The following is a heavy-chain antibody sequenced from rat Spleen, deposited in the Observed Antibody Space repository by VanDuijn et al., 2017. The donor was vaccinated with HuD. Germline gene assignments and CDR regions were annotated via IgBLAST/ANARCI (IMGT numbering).Heavy chain of an antibody. V-gene: IGHV5-7*01. CDR2: ISYDGSST. CDR1: GFTFSDYN. J-gene: IGHJ2*01. D-gene: IGHD1-12*02. Sequence: EVQLVESGGGLVQPGRSLKLSCAASGFTFSDYNMAWVRQAPKKGLEWVATISYDGSSTYYRDSVKGRFTVSRDNAKSTLFLQMDSLRSEDTATYYCAKSRFYYYDGGYYCFNYWGLGVMVTVSS. CDR3: AKSRFYYYDGGYYCFNY.